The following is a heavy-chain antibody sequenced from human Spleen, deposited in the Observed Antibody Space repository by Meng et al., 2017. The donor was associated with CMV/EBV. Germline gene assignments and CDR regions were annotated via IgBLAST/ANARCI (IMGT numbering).Heavy chain of an antibody. CDR3: ARAVTIKDYGMDV. V-gene: IGHV4-61*01. D-gene: IGHD3-3*01. J-gene: IGHJ6*02. CDR2: IYYSGST. CDR1: GGSVSSGSYY. Sequence: GSLRLSCTVSGGSVSSGSYYWSWIRQPPGKGLEWIGYIYYSGSTNYNPSLKSRVTISVDTSKNQFSLKLSSVTAADTAVYYCARAVTIKDYGMDVWGQGTTVTVSS.